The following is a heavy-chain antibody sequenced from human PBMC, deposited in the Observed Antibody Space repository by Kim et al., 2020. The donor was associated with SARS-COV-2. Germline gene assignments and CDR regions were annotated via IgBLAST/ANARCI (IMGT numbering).Heavy chain of an antibody. J-gene: IGHJ6*02. CDR1: GAPISSSSYY. Sequence: SETLSLTCTVSGAPISSSSYYWGWIRQPPGKGLEWIGSIYYTGRTYYNPSLLSRVTISVDTSKNQFSLKLSSVTAADTAVYYCARRVIADGTDYYYYGMNVWGQGPAVIVS. V-gene: IGHV4-39*01. CDR3: ARRVIADGTDYYYYGMNV. CDR2: IYYTGRT. D-gene: IGHD6-13*01.